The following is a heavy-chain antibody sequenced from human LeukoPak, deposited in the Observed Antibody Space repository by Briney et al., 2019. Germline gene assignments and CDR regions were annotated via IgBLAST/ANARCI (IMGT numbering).Heavy chain of an antibody. CDR2: INPNSGGT. D-gene: IGHD3-9*01. CDR3: ARRIGYYDILTGYYGSYFDY. V-gene: IGHV1-2*02. CDR1: GYTFTGYY. Sequence: GASVKVSCKASGYTFTGYYMHWVRQAPGQGLEWMGWINPNSGGTNYAQKLQGRVTMTTDTSTSTAYMELRSLRSDDTALYYCARRIGYYDILTGYYGSYFDYWGQGTLVTVSS. J-gene: IGHJ4*02.